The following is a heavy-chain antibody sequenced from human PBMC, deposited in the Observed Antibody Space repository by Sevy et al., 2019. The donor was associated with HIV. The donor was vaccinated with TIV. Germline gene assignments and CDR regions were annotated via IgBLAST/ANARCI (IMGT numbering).Heavy chain of an antibody. V-gene: IGHV3-30-3*01. CDR1: GFAFRDSA. J-gene: IGHJ3*02. CDR3: ARMVSGGLRWELIKENAFDI. Sequence: GGSLRLSCEASGFAFRDSAIHWVRQSPGKGLEWVALISHGGSYEYYVGSVKGRFTVSSDRSKNILYLQMDSLRAEDTAVYYCARMVSGGLRWELIKENAFDIWGQGTAVTVSS. D-gene: IGHD4-17*01. CDR2: ISHGGSYE.